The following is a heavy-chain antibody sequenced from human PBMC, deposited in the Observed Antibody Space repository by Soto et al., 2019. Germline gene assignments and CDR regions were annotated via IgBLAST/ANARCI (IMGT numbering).Heavy chain of an antibody. CDR2: IYYSGST. D-gene: IGHD5-18*01. J-gene: IGHJ5*02. CDR3: VRFYSRPWFDP. Sequence: SEPLSLTXSVSGGTISSYCWSWIRQPPGKGLEWIGYIYYSGSTNYNPSLKSRVTISVDTSKNQFSLKLSSVTAADTAVYYCVRFYSRPWFDPWGQGTLVTVSS. CDR1: GGTISSYC. V-gene: IGHV4-59*01.